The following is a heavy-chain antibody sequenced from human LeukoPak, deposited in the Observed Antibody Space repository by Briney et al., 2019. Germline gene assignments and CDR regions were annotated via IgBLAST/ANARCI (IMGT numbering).Heavy chain of an antibody. CDR2: IYYSGST. CDR3: ARDYYGSGTNWFDP. D-gene: IGHD3-10*01. CDR1: GGSISSYY. Sequence: PSETLSLTCTGSGGSISSYYWSRIRQPPGKGLEWIGYIYYSGSTNYNPSLKSRATISVDTSKNQFSLKLSSVTAADTAVYYCARDYYGSGTNWFDPWGQGTLVTVSS. V-gene: IGHV4-59*08. J-gene: IGHJ5*02.